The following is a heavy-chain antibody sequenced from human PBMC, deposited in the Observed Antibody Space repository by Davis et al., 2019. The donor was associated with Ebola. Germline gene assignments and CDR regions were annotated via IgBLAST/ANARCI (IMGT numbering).Heavy chain of an antibody. Sequence: PGGSLRLSCKGSGYSFTSYWIGWVRQMPGKGLEWMGIIYPGDSDTRYSPSFQGQVTISADKSISTAYLQWSSLKASDTAMYYCARKYSSSTSCYGGWDYWGQGTLVTVSS. CDR3: ARKYSSSTSCYGGWDY. J-gene: IGHJ4*02. CDR2: IYPGDSDT. D-gene: IGHD2-2*01. CDR1: GYSFTSYW. V-gene: IGHV5-51*01.